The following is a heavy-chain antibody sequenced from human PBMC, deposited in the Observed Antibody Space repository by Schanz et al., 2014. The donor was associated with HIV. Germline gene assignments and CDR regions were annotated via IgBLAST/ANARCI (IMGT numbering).Heavy chain of an antibody. D-gene: IGHD4-17*01. CDR1: GYTFTDYF. CDR3: ARGERTVHDAFDI. J-gene: IGHJ3*02. CDR2: VRPNSGET. V-gene: IGHV1-2*02. Sequence: QVQLVQSAAEMKKPGASVKVSCKASGYTFTDYFIHWVRQAPGQGLEWMGWVRPNSGETYYVKKFQGRVTMTRDTSISTASMELNRLTSDDTAVYFCARGERTVHDAFDIWGQGTMVTVSS.